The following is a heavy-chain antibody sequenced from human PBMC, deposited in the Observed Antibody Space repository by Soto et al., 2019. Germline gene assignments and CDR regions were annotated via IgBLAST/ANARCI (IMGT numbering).Heavy chain of an antibody. CDR2: INSDGTST. J-gene: IGHJ6*03. V-gene: IGHV3-74*01. CDR1: GFAFSSYW. CDR3: ARDGWDLEWLLRVYSYMDV. Sequence: VQLVESGGGLVQPGGSLRLSCAVSGFAFSSYWMHWVRQTPGKGLVWVSRINSDGTSTAYADSVKGRFTISRDNAKDTLYLEMNSLRAEDTAVYYCARDGWDLEWLLRVYSYMDVWVKGTTVTVSS. D-gene: IGHD3-3*01.